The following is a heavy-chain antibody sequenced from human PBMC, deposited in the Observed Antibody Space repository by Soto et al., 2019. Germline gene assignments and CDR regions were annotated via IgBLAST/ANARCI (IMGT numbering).Heavy chain of an antibody. J-gene: IGHJ6*02. CDR2: ISSSSSTI. Sequence: EVQLVESGGGLVQPGGSLRLSCAASGFTFSSYSMNWVRQAPGKGLEWVSYISSSSSTIYYADSVKGRFTISRDNAKNPLYLKMNSLRAEDTAVYYCAGDGLVPGYYYGMDVWGQGTTVTVSS. CDR3: AGDGLVPGYYYGMDV. V-gene: IGHV3-48*01. D-gene: IGHD2-8*02. CDR1: GFTFSSYS.